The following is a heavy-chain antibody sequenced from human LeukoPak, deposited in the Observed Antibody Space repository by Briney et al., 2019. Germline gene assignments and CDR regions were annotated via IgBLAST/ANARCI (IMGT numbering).Heavy chain of an antibody. J-gene: IGHJ4*02. D-gene: IGHD6-13*01. CDR3: AREGRSGSSWYLAN. V-gene: IGHV7-4-1*02. CDR1: GYTFTNYA. Sequence: ASVKASCKASGYTFTNYAVNWVRQAPGQGLEWMGWINTNTGNPTYAQGFTGRFVFSLDTSVSTAYLQISSLKAEDTAVYYCAREGRSGSSWYLANWGQGVLVTVSS. CDR2: INTNTGNP.